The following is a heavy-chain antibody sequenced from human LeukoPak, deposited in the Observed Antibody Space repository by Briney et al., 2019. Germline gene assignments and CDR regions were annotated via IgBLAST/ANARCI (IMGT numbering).Heavy chain of an antibody. D-gene: IGHD1-1*01. CDR2: TYYRSKWHT. Sequence: SQTLSLTCAISGDSVSSNGAAWNWIRQSPSRGLEWLGRTYYRSKWHTYYAASVKSRIAINRDTSKNQFSLQLNSVTPEDTAVYYCARSTGPIDYWGQGTLVTVSS. CDR1: GDSVSSNGAA. J-gene: IGHJ4*02. CDR3: ARSTGPIDY. V-gene: IGHV6-1*01.